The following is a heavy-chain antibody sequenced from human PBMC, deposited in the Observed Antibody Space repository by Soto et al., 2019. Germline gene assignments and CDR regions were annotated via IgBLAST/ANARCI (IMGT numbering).Heavy chain of an antibody. CDR2: TWYDESNK. J-gene: IGHJ5*02. V-gene: IGHV3-33*01. Sequence: GGSLRLSCAASGFSFSIYGMHWVRQAPGKGLEWVAVTWYDESNKYYRDSVKGRFTISRDNSNNTLYLQMNSLRAEDTAVYYYARAYLFRIGAVSRRFDAWGQGTLVPVSS. D-gene: IGHD6-13*01. CDR3: ARAYLFRIGAVSRRFDA. CDR1: GFSFSIYG.